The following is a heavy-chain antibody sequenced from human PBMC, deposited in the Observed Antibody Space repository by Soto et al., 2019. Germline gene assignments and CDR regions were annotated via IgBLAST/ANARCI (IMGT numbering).Heavy chain of an antibody. Sequence: GGSLRLSCAASGFTFSNNYMSWIRQAPGKGLEWVSCINTGGTSIYYAESVKGRFTISRDNTKNSLYLQLNSLRAEDTAVYYCARGVYSMDVWGQGTAVTVSS. D-gene: IGHD2-15*01. CDR3: ARGVYSMDV. CDR2: INTGGTSI. CDR1: GFTFSNNY. V-gene: IGHV3-11*01. J-gene: IGHJ6*02.